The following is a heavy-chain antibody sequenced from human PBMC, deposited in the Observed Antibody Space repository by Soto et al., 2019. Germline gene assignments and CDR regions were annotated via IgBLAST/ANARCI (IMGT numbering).Heavy chain of an antibody. Sequence: SVKVSCKASGGTFSSYTISWVRQAPGQGLEWMGRIIPILGIANYAQKFQGRVTITADKSTSTAYMELSSLRSEDTAVYYCARAGPYGGNDYYYYGMDVWGQGTTVTVSS. V-gene: IGHV1-69*02. CDR1: GGTFSSYT. J-gene: IGHJ6*02. CDR2: IIPILGIA. CDR3: ARAGPYGGNDYYYYGMDV. D-gene: IGHD4-17*01.